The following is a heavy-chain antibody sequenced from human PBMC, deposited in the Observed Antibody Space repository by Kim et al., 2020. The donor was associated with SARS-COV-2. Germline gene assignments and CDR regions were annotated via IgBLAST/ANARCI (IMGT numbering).Heavy chain of an antibody. CDR1: GFFTFSSYW. V-gene: IGHV3-74*01. CDR2: ISSDGSST. J-gene: IGHJ4*02. Sequence: GGSLRLSCAASGFFTFSSYWMHWVRQAPGKGLMWVSRISSDGSSTSYADSVKGRFTISRDNAKNTLYLQMNSLRAEDTAVYYCARAIAVAGTGGFYWGQGTLLVVS. D-gene: IGHD6-19*01. CDR3: ARAIAVAGTGGFY.